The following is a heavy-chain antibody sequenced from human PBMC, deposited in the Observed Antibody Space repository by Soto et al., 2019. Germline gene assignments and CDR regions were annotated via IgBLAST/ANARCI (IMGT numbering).Heavy chain of an antibody. CDR2: ISAYNGNT. Sequence: ALVKVSCKASGYTFTSYGISWVRQAPGQGLEWMGWISAYNGNTNYAQKLQGRVTMTTDTSTSTAYMELRSLRSDDTAVYYCARDMAVLDAFDIWGQGTMVTVSS. CDR3: ARDMAVLDAFDI. D-gene: IGHD2-8*02. V-gene: IGHV1-18*01. J-gene: IGHJ3*02. CDR1: GYTFTSYG.